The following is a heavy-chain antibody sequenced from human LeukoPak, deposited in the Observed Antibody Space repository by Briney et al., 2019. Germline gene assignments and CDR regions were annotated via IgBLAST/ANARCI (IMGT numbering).Heavy chain of an antibody. J-gene: IGHJ3*02. CDR1: GGSISSGSYY. Sequence: TLSLTCTVSGGSISSGSYYWSWIRQPAGKGLEWIGRIYTSGSTNYNPSLKSRVTISVDTSKNQFSLKLSSVTAADTAVYYCARDPPGLVWSGYYTLPYDAFDIWGQGTMVTVSS. D-gene: IGHD3-3*01. CDR2: IYTSGST. V-gene: IGHV4-61*02. CDR3: ARDPPGLVWSGYYTLPYDAFDI.